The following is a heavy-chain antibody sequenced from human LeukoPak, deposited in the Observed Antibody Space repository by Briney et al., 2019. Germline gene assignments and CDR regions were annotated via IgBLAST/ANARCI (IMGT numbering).Heavy chain of an antibody. D-gene: IGHD6-19*01. Sequence: PSETLSITCTVSGGSVSSDNYSWSWIRQPPGKGLEFFGHIYYTGSTNYSPSLKSRVTISVDTSKNQFSLKLRSVTAADTAVYFCARVGGSGWFDSWGQGTLVTVSS. CDR1: GGSVSSDNYS. CDR2: IYYTGST. V-gene: IGHV4-61*01. J-gene: IGHJ5*02. CDR3: ARVGGSGWFDS.